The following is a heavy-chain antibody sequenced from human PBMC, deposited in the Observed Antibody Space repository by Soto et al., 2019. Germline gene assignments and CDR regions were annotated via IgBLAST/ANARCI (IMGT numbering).Heavy chain of an antibody. J-gene: IGHJ6*02. CDR2: ISPKNGNT. CDR1: GYTFINFV. CDR3: ARLIPAGEFAVVPPSYYDMDY. V-gene: IGHV1-18*04. D-gene: IGHD2-2*01. Sequence: QVQLVQSGGEVKKPGASVKVSCKASGYTFINFVITWVRQAPGQGLEWRGWISPKNGNTNYAQKVQGRLGMTTETSTTTSYMELRSLRSDDTAVYYCARLIPAGEFAVVPPSYYDMDYWGRGTTVTVSS.